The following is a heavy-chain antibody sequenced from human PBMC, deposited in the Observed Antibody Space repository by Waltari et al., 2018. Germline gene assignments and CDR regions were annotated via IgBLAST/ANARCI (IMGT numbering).Heavy chain of an antibody. CDR1: GFTFSSFG. Sequence: EVQLVESGGGLVKPGGSLRLSCAASGFTFSSFGMNWVRQAPGKGLEWVSSISRSSNYIYYADSVKGRFTISRDNAKNSLYLQMNSLRAEDTAVYYCATNNYYYDSSGYHDYFDYWGQGTLVTVSS. CDR3: ATNNYYYDSSGYHDYFDY. V-gene: IGHV3-21*03. D-gene: IGHD3-22*01. CDR2: ISRSSNYI. J-gene: IGHJ4*02.